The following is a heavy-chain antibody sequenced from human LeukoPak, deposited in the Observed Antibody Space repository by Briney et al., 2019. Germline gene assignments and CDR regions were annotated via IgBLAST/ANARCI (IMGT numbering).Heavy chain of an antibody. V-gene: IGHV1-69*13. CDR1: GGTFSRYA. CDR2: IIPVLGTA. CDR3: ARDFVPSSSMPLGY. D-gene: IGHD6-13*01. J-gene: IGHJ4*02. Sequence: SVKVSCKASGGTFSRYAISWVRQAPGQGLEWMGGIIPVLGTANYAQTFQNKVTITADESTSTAYMELSSLTSEDTAVYYCARDFVPSSSMPLGYWGQGTLVTVSS.